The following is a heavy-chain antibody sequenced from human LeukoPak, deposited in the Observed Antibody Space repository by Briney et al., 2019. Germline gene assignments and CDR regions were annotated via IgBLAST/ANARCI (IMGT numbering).Heavy chain of an antibody. J-gene: IGHJ4*02. V-gene: IGHV1-2*02. CDR3: ARDRPGGAGLNFDY. D-gene: IGHD2-8*02. CDR2: INPNSGGT. Sequence: ASVKVSCKASGYTFTGYYMHWVRQAPGQGLEWMGWINPNSGGTNYAQKFQGRVTMTRDTSISTAYMELRSLRSDDTAVYYCARDRPGGAGLNFDYWGQGTLVTVSS. CDR1: GYTFTGYY.